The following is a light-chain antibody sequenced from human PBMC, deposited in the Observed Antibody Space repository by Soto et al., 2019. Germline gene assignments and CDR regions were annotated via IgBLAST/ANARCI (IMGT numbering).Light chain of an antibody. J-gene: IGLJ3*02. CDR3: CSYAGGSTWV. CDR2: EAS. V-gene: IGLV2-23*01. CDR1: SSHVGSYNL. Sequence: QSVLTQPASVSGSPGQSITISCTGTSSHVGSYNLVSWYQQYPDKAPKLIIYEASKRPSGVSNRFSGSKSGNTASLTISRLQAEDEADYYCCSYAGGSTWVFGGGTKLTVL.